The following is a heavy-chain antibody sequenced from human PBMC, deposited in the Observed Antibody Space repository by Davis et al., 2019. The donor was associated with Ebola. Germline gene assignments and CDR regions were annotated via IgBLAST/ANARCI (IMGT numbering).Heavy chain of an antibody. CDR3: ARGAYYYDSNGYYLFDY. CDR1: GYTFTSYG. J-gene: IGHJ4*02. CDR2: ISAYNGNT. D-gene: IGHD3-22*01. Sequence: ASVKVSCKASGYTFTSYGISWVRQAPGQGLEWMGWISAYNGNTNYAQKLQGRVTMTEDTSTDTAYMELSSLRSEDTAVYYCARGAYYYDSNGYYLFDYWGQGTLVTVSS. V-gene: IGHV1-18*01.